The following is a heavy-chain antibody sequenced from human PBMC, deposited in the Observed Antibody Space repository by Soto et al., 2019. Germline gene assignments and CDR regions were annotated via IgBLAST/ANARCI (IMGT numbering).Heavy chain of an antibody. V-gene: IGHV4-4*02. CDR3: ASRDPGTSVDY. D-gene: IGHD1-7*01. Sequence: VQLQESGPGLVKPSGTLSLTCAVSGGSFTSNNWWTWVRQPPGQGLERIGEIYRTGSTNYNPSLKSRVTISLDKSENQCSLKVTSLTAADTAVYYCASRDPGTSVDYWGQGTLVTVSS. CDR1: GGSFTSNNW. J-gene: IGHJ4*02. CDR2: IYRTGST.